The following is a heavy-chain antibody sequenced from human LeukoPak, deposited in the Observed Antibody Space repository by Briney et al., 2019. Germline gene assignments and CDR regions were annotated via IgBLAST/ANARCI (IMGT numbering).Heavy chain of an antibody. CDR3: ASPDLTGTPRAHDY. D-gene: IGHD1-20*01. Sequence: GGSLRLSCAASGFTFSSYEMNWVRQAPGKGLEWVSYISSSGSTIYYADSVKGRFTISRDNAKNSLYLQMNSLRAEDTAVYYCASPDLTGTPRAHDYWGQGTLVTVSS. CDR2: ISSSGSTI. V-gene: IGHV3-48*03. J-gene: IGHJ4*02. CDR1: GFTFSSYE.